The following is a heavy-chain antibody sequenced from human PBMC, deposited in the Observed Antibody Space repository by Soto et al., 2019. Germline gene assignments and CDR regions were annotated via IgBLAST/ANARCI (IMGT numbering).Heavy chain of an antibody. CDR1: GGSISSYY. D-gene: IGHD3-3*01. V-gene: IGHV4-59*08. CDR2: IYYSGST. J-gene: IGHJ6*02. Sequence: SETLSLTCTVSGGSISSYYWSWIRQPPGKGLEWIGYIYYSGSTNYNPSLKSRVTISVDTSKNQFSLKLSSVTAADTAVYYCARHRRHEGTNYDFWSGYYYYGMDVWGQGTTVTVSS. CDR3: ARHRRHEGTNYDFWSGYYYYGMDV.